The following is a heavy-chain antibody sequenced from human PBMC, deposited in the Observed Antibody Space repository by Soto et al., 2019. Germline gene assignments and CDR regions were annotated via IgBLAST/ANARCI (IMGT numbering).Heavy chain of an antibody. CDR3: AKGDCSGGRCYRGFDY. J-gene: IGHJ4*02. CDR2: VSASGSIT. D-gene: IGHD2-15*01. Sequence: PGGSLRLSCAASGFTFSSFAMSWVRQAPGKGLEWVSGVSASGSITSYADSAKGRFTISRDNAKNIVFLQMNSLRAEDTAVYFCAKGDCSGGRCYRGFDYWGQGTLVTVSS. CDR1: GFTFSSFA. V-gene: IGHV3-23*01.